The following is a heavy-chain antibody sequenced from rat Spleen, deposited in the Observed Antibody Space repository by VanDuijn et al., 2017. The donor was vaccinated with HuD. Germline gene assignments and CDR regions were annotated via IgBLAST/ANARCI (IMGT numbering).Heavy chain of an antibody. CDR2: ISSDGRRT. J-gene: IGHJ2*01. CDR1: GFTFSDYY. D-gene: IGHD1-9*01. Sequence: EVQLVESDGGLVQPGRSLKLSCAASGFTFSDYYMAWVRQAPTKGLEWVATISSDGRRTYYRDSVKVRFTISRDNAKSSLYLQMDSLRSEDTATYYCARHGYNSYFDYWGQGVIVTVSS. CDR3: ARHGYNSYFDY. V-gene: IGHV5-29*01.